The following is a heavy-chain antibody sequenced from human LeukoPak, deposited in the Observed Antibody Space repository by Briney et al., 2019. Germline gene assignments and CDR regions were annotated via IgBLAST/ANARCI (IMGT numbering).Heavy chain of an antibody. J-gene: IGHJ4*02. Sequence: SETLFLTCTVSGGSISSYYWSWIRQPPGKGLEWIGYIYYSGSTNYNPSLKSRVTISVDTSKNQFSLKLSSVTAADTAVYYCAAQGPIAARTYYFDYWGQGTLVTVSS. D-gene: IGHD6-6*01. V-gene: IGHV4-59*01. CDR1: GGSISSYY. CDR3: AAQGPIAARTYYFDY. CDR2: IYYSGST.